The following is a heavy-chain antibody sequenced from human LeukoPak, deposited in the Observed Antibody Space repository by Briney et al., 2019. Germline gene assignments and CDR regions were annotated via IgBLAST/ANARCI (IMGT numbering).Heavy chain of an antibody. Sequence: SETLSLTCNVSGVSIRGSNYYWGLIRQPPGKGLQWIGSIQYSGTTYYNPSLKSRVTISVDTSKNHFSLQLSSVSAADTAVYYCARSSSSWFAEYFQHWGQGTLVTVSS. CDR3: ARSSSSWFAEYFQH. D-gene: IGHD6-13*01. V-gene: IGHV4-39*02. CDR1: GVSIRGSNYY. J-gene: IGHJ1*01. CDR2: IQYSGTT.